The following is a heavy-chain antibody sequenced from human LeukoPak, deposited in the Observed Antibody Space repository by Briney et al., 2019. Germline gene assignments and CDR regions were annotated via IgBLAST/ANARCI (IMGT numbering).Heavy chain of an antibody. D-gene: IGHD5-12*01. CDR2: IKQDGSEK. CDR3: ARNGRGYSGCDYFDY. CDR1: GFTFSSYW. Sequence: GGSLRLSCAASGFTFSSYWMSWVRQAPGKGLEWVANIKQDGSEKYYVDSVKGRFTISRDNAKNSLYLQMNSLRAEDTAVYYCARNGRGYSGCDYFDYWGQGTLVTVSS. V-gene: IGHV3-7*01. J-gene: IGHJ4*02.